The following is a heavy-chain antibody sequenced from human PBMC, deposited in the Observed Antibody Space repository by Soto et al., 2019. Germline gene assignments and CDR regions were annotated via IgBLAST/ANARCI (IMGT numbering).Heavy chain of an antibody. Sequence: QVQLVKSGAEVRQPASSVKVSCKTSGGTFSSYAISWVRQAPGHGLEWMGGIVPIVDTSTYAQKFQGRVTITADESTSTAYMELSSLRSDDTAIYYCVRVVAIPGYPDNWGQGTLVTVSS. CDR2: IVPIVDTS. CDR3: VRVVAIPGYPDN. J-gene: IGHJ4*02. CDR1: GGTFSSYA. D-gene: IGHD5-12*01. V-gene: IGHV1-69*12.